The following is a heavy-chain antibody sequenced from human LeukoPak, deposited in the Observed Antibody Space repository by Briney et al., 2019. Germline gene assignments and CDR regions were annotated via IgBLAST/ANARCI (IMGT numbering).Heavy chain of an antibody. CDR3: AKDLCSTSCALGD. V-gene: IGHV3-9*03. D-gene: IGHD2-2*01. CDR2: ISWNSGII. Sequence: PGGSLRLSCAASGFTFSSYAMSWVRQAPGKGLEWVSGISWNSGIIGYAGSVRGRFTISRDNAKNSLYLQMNSLRAEDMAVYYCAKDLCSTSCALGDWGQGTLVTVSS. CDR1: GFTFSSYA. J-gene: IGHJ4*02.